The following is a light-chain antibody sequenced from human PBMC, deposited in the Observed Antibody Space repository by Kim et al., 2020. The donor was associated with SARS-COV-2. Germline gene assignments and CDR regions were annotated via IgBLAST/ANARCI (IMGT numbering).Light chain of an antibody. CDR2: AAS. CDR1: QDISNY. J-gene: IGKJ1*01. Sequence: AFVGDIVTINCRASQDISNYLAWFQLQPGKAPKLLIYAASALQPGVPSRFSGSGSGTDFTLTVTSLQPEDVATYYCQKCDSAPWTFGQGTKVDIK. V-gene: IGKV1-27*01. CDR3: QKCDSAPWT.